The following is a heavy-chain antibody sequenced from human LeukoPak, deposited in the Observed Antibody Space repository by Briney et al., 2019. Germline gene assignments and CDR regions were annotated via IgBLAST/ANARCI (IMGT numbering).Heavy chain of an antibody. Sequence: SETLSLTCTVSGGSISSHYWSWIRQPPGKGLEWIGYIYYSGSTNYNPSLKSRVTISVDTSKNQFSLKLSSVTAADTAVYYCAGAGGAYFDYWGQGTLVTVSS. D-gene: IGHD1-26*01. J-gene: IGHJ4*02. CDR2: IYYSGST. V-gene: IGHV4-59*11. CDR3: AGAGGAYFDY. CDR1: GGSISSHY.